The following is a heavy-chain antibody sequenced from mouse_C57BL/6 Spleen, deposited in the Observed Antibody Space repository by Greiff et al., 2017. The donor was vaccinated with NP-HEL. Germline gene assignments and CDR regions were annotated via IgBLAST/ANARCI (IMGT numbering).Heavy chain of an antibody. D-gene: IGHD2-3*01. CDR2: ISYDGSN. V-gene: IGHV3-6*01. J-gene: IGHJ3*01. CDR3: ARDGYFLFAY. CDR1: GYSITSGYY. Sequence: EVKLQESGPGLVKPSQSLSLTCSVTGYSITSGYYWNWIRQFPGNKLEWMGYISYDGSNNYNPSLKNRISITRDTSKNQFFLKLNSVTTEDTATYYCARDGYFLFAYWGQGTLVTVSA.